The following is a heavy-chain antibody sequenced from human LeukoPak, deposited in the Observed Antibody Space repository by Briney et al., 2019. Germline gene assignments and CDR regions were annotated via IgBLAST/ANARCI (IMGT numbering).Heavy chain of an antibody. CDR1: GFTFSSYS. D-gene: IGHD3-22*01. J-gene: IGHJ1*01. CDR2: ISSSSSYI. CDR3: ARGTRYYDSSGYYDTNEYFQH. V-gene: IGHV3-21*01. Sequence: GGSLRLSCAASGFTFSSYSMNWVRRAPGKGLEWVSSISSSSSYIYYADSVKGRFTISRDNAKNSLYLQMNSLRAEDTAVYYCARGTRYYDSSGYYDTNEYFQHWGQGTLVTVSS.